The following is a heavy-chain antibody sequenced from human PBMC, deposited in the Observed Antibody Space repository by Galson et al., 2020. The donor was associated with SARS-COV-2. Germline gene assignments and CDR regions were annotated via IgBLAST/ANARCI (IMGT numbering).Heavy chain of an antibody. J-gene: IGHJ4*02. V-gene: IGHV3-48*03. CDR3: VRRIRRQFDY. CDR1: GFVFTNYE. Sequence: GGSLRLSCAASGFVFTNYEMNWVRQTPEKGLEWISTISPSGDHYWCPDSMKGRFIISRDNAKNSVFLQMSGLRVEDTAIYYCVRRIRRQFDYWCQGAVVTVSS. CDR2: ISPSGDHY.